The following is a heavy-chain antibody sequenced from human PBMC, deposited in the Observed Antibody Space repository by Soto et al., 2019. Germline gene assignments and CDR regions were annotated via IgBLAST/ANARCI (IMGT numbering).Heavy chain of an antibody. J-gene: IGHJ4*02. CDR3: ARGHIAARPHSDY. CDR1: GGSFSGYY. Sequence: SETLSLSCAVYGGSFSGYYWSWIRQPPGKGLEWIGEINHSGSTNYNPSLKSRVTISVDTSKNQFSLKLSSVTAADTAVYYCARGHIAARPHSDYWGQGTLVTVSS. CDR2: INHSGST. D-gene: IGHD6-6*01. V-gene: IGHV4-34*01.